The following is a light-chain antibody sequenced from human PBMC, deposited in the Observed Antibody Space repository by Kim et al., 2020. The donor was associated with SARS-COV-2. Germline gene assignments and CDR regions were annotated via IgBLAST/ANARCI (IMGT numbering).Light chain of an antibody. Sequence: SVSPGQTASITCSGDKLGDKYACWYQQKPGQSPVLVIYQDSKRPSGIPERFSGSNSGNTATLTISGTQAMDEADYYCQAWDSSKVFGGGTQLTVL. CDR1: KLGDKY. CDR2: QDS. CDR3: QAWDSSKV. J-gene: IGLJ3*02. V-gene: IGLV3-1*01.